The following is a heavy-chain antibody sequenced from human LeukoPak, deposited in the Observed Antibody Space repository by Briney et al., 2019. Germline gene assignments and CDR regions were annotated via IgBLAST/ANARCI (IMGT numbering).Heavy chain of an antibody. J-gene: IGHJ6*03. CDR2: ISGSGGST. D-gene: IGHD2-21*02. Sequence: GGSLRLSCAASGFTFSSYAMSWVCQAPGQGLEWVSAISGSGGSTYYADSVKGRFTISRHNSKNTLYQQMNSLRGEDTAVYYCAKWAQPLLYYYYYYMDVWGKGTTVTVSS. CDR3: AKWAQPLLYYYYYYMDV. CDR1: GFTFSSYA. V-gene: IGHV3-23*01.